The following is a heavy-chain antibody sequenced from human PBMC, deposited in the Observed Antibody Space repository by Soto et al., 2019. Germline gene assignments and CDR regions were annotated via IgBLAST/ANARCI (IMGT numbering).Heavy chain of an antibody. CDR2: ISYDGSNK. J-gene: IGHJ4*02. CDR3: AREPYYDYGGIADY. Sequence: QVQLVESGGGVVQPGRSLSLSCAASGFTFSSYAMHWVRQAPGKGLEWVAVISYDGSNKYYADSVKGRFTISRDNSKNTLYLQMNSLRAEDTAVYYCAREPYYDYGGIADYWGQGTLVTVSS. D-gene: IGHD4-17*01. CDR1: GFTFSSYA. V-gene: IGHV3-30-3*01.